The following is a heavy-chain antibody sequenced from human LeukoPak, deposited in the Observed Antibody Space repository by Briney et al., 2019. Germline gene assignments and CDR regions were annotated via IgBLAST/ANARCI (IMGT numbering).Heavy chain of an antibody. V-gene: IGHV3-7*01. D-gene: IGHD6-19*01. Sequence: GGSLRLSCAASGFTFSSYWMSWVRQAPGKGLEWVANIKQDGSEKYYVDSVKGRFTISRDNAKNSLYLQMNSLRAEDTAVYYCAKDRGAVAGVMDVWGKGTTVTVSS. CDR3: AKDRGAVAGVMDV. J-gene: IGHJ6*03. CDR2: IKQDGSEK. CDR1: GFTFSSYW.